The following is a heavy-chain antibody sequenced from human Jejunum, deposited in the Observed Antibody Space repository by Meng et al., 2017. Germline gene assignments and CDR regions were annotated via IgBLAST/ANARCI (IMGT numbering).Heavy chain of an antibody. CDR2: MHPSSGDT. Sequence: QVQLLQSVAELKKPGASVKVSCRTSGYTFTTYYLNWVRQASGQGFEWMGWMHPSSGDTDYAQKFQGRVSMTRDTSINTAYLELYSLRSEDTAVYYCARGSTRMDDAWGQGTLVTVSS. CDR3: ARGSTRMDDA. CDR1: GYTFTTYY. D-gene: IGHD2-15*01. J-gene: IGHJ5*02. V-gene: IGHV1-8*01.